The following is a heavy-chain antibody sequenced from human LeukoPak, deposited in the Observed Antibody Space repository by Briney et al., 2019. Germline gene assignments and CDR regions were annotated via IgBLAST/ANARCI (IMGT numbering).Heavy chain of an antibody. Sequence: AGGSLRLSCAASGFTFSSYAMHWVRQAPGKGLEWVASISFDGSNEHYADSVRGRFTISRDKSSDTLYLQMNSLRAEDTAVYYCARDLYSSGWCPFDYWGQGTLVTVSS. CDR3: ARDLYSSGWCPFDY. D-gene: IGHD6-19*01. J-gene: IGHJ4*02. V-gene: IGHV3-30*04. CDR2: ISFDGSNE. CDR1: GFTFSSYA.